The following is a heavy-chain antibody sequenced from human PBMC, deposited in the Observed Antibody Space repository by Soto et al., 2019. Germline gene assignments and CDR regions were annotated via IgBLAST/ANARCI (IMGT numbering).Heavy chain of an antibody. V-gene: IGHV3-23*01. J-gene: IGHJ4*02. CDR2: ISGSGGST. CDR1: GFTFSSYA. Sequence: VQLLESGGGLVQPGGSLRLSCAASGFTFSSYAMSWVRQSPGKGLEWVSAISGSGGSTYYADSVKGRFTISRDNSKTTLYLQMNSLRAEDTAVYYCGKSRVRVVPAALDYWGQGTLVTVSS. CDR3: GKSRVRVVPAALDY. D-gene: IGHD2-2*01.